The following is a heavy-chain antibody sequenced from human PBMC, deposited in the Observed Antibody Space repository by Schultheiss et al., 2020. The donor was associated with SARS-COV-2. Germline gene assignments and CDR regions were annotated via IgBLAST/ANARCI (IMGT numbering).Heavy chain of an antibody. J-gene: IGHJ6*02. CDR2: IYYSGST. Sequence: SQTLSLTCPVSGGSISSGGYYWSWIRQPPGKGLEWIGYIYYSGSTNYNPSLKSRVTISVDTSKNQFSLKLSSVTAADTAVYYCAGLYCGGDCSPLQYYFYGMDVWGQGTTGTVSS. CDR1: GGSISSGGYY. V-gene: IGHV4-61*08. CDR3: AGLYCGGDCSPLQYYFYGMDV. D-gene: IGHD2-21*01.